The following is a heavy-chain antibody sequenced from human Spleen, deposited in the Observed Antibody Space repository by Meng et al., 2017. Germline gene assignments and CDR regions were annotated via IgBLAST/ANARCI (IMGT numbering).Heavy chain of an antibody. D-gene: IGHD3-9*01. CDR3: ARGYDILTGYYMEWRMGGFDP. Sequence: QVGAQAAGPGLVGPSETLSLTFTVSGGPVSSGSYYWSWIRQPPGKGLEWIGYIYYSGSTNYNPSLKSRVTISVDTSKNQFSLKLSSVTAADTAVYYCARGYDILTGYYMEWRMGGFDPWGQGTLVTVSS. V-gene: IGHV4-61*01. J-gene: IGHJ5*02. CDR2: IYYSGST. CDR1: GGPVSSGSYY.